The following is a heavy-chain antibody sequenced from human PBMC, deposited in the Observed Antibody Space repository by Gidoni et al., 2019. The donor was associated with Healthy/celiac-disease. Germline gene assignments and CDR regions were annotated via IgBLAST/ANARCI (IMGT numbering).Heavy chain of an antibody. CDR1: GGTFSSYA. J-gene: IGHJ5*02. CDR2: IIPLFGTA. CDR3: ARTRGEYCSGGSCYSGFDP. D-gene: IGHD2-15*01. V-gene: IGHV1-69*01. Sequence: QVQLVQSGAEVKKPGSSVKVSCKASGGTFSSYAISWVRQAPGQGLEWMGGIIPLFGTANYAQKFQGRVTITADESTSTAYMELSSLRSEDTAVYYCARTRGEYCSGGSCYSGFDPWGQGTLVTVSS.